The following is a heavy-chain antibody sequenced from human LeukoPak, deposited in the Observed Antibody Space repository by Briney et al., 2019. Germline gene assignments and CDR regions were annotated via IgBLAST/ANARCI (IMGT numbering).Heavy chain of an antibody. CDR2: IYFSGHT. Sequence: PSETLSLTCTGSGTSINDYYWSWIRQPPGKRLEWIGYIYFSGHTNYSPPLKSRVTMSLDAPRDHFSLQLNSVTAADTAVYYCARGHGYSGHALAYWGQGILVTVSS. CDR1: GTSINDYY. D-gene: IGHD5-12*01. J-gene: IGHJ4*02. V-gene: IGHV4-59*01. CDR3: ARGHGYSGHALAY.